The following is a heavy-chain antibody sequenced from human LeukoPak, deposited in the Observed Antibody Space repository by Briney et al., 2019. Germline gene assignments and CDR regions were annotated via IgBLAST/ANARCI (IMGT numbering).Heavy chain of an antibody. CDR3: ATYYVWGSHRFDY. D-gene: IGHD3-16*02. J-gene: IGHJ4*02. V-gene: IGHV3-7*01. CDR2: IKQDGSEK. CDR1: GFTFSSYW. Sequence: GGSLRLSCAASGFTFSSYWMSWVRQAPGKGLEWVANIKQDGSEKYYVDSVKGRFTISRDNTKNSLYLQMNSLRAEDTAVYYCATYYVWGSHRFDYWGQGTLVTVSS.